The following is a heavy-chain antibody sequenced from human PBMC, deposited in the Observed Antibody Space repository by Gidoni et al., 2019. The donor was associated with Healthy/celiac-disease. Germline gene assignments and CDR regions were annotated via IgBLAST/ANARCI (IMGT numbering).Heavy chain of an antibody. Sequence: EVQLVESGGGLIQPGGSLRLSCAASGFTVSSNYRSWVRQAPGKGLEWVSGIYSGGSTYYADSVKGRFTISRDNSKNTLYLQMNSLRAEDTAVYYCARLETTVASHDWFDPWGQGTLVTVSS. CDR3: ARLETTVASHDWFDP. D-gene: IGHD4-17*01. CDR2: IYSGGST. J-gene: IGHJ5*02. CDR1: GFTVSSNY. V-gene: IGHV3-53*01.